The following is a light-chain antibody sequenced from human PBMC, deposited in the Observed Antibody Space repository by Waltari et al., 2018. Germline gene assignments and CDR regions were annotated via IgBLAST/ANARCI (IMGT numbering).Light chain of an antibody. Sequence: DIQMTQSPSSLSASVGDRVTINCRASQSISDSLNWYQQKPGKAPKLLIYAASTLQSGVPARFSGSGYGTEFTLTISRLQREDFATYYCQQSYNDPLTFGGGTKMEIK. CDR3: QQSYNDPLT. J-gene: IGKJ4*01. V-gene: IGKV1-39*01. CDR2: AAS. CDR1: QSISDS.